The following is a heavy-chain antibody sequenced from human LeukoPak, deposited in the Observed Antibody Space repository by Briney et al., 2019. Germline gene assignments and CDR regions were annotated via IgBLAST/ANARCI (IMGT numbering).Heavy chain of an antibody. CDR1: GGSIGGYY. V-gene: IGHV4-59*08. Sequence: PSETLSLTCTVSGGSIGGYYWSWIRQPPGKGLEWIGYIYYSGSTNQNPSLKSRVTMSVDTSKNQFSLNLSSVTAADTAVYYCARHVSPFYYGSGSDFSWFDPWGLGTSVTVSS. D-gene: IGHD3-10*01. CDR3: ARHVSPFYYGSGSDFSWFDP. CDR2: IYYSGST. J-gene: IGHJ5*02.